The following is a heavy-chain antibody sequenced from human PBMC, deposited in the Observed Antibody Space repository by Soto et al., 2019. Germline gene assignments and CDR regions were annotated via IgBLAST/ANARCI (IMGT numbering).Heavy chain of an antibody. V-gene: IGHV4-30-2*01. CDR3: ARDKDGYWSSISCYRRHNWFDP. J-gene: IGHJ5*02. CDR1: GGSISSGGYS. CDR2: IYHSGST. Sequence: PSETLSLTCAVSGGSISSGGYSWSWIRQPPGKGLEWIGYIYHSGSTYYNPSLKSRVTISVDRSKNQFSLKLSSVTAADTAVYYCARDKDGYWSSISCYRRHNWFDPWGQGTLVTVSS. D-gene: IGHD2-2*02.